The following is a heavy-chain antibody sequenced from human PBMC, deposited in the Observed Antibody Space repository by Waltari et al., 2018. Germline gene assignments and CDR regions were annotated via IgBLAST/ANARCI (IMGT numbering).Heavy chain of an antibody. D-gene: IGHD1-1*01. CDR2: IYYSGST. Sequence: QVQLQESGPGLVKPSETLSLTCTVSGGSISSHYWSWIRQPPGKGLEWIGYIYYSGSTNYNPSLKSRVTRSGDTSKNQFSLKLSSVTAADTAVYYCARGNWNGVSIWGQGTLVTVSS. J-gene: IGHJ4*02. V-gene: IGHV4-59*11. CDR1: GGSISSHY. CDR3: ARGNWNGVSI.